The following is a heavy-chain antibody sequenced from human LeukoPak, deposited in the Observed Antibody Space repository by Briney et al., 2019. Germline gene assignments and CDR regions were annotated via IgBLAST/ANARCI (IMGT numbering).Heavy chain of an antibody. D-gene: IGHD3-10*01. CDR3: AKDLSPLVWFVSGSDAFDI. CDR2: ISYDGSNK. J-gene: IGHJ3*02. CDR1: RFTFSTHG. Sequence: PGGSLRLSCAASRFTFSTHGMYWVRQAPGKGLEWVAVISYDGSNKYYADSVKGRFTISRDNSKNTLYLQMNSLRVEDTAVYYCAKDLSPLVWFVSGSDAFDIWGQGTMVIVSS. V-gene: IGHV3-30*18.